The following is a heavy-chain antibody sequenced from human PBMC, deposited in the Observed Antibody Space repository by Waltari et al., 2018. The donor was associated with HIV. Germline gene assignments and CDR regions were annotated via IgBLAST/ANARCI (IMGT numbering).Heavy chain of an antibody. CDR3: ATGVRYYGP. CDR2: IYPDDTT. Sequence: AESGGRLIQPGGSLGLSCTPSHFSVSGKHVTWIRPAPGGSLEWVAVIYPDDTTHYADSVSGRFTISRAKSRTTVLLLMNGLFVDDTATYFCATGVRYYGPWGQGTRVTVSS. J-gene: IGHJ5*02. V-gene: IGHV3-53*01. CDR1: HFSVSGKH. D-gene: IGHD3-10*01.